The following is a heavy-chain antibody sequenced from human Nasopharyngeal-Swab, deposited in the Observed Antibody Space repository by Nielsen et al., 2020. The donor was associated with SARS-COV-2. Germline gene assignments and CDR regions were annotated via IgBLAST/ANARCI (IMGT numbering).Heavy chain of an antibody. CDR3: AKDIGIVVASPFDY. Sequence: GESLKISCEASGFTFDGADMHWVRQAPGKGLEWVSLINGDGSTTYYADSMKRRFTISRDNSKNSLYLQMNSLRTEDTALYYCAKDIGIVVASPFDYWGQGALVTVSS. D-gene: IGHD2-15*01. V-gene: IGHV3-43*02. J-gene: IGHJ4*02. CDR1: GFTFDGAD. CDR2: INGDGSTT.